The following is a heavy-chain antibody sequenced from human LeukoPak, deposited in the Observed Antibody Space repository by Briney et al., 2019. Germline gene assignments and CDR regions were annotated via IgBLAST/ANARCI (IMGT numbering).Heavy chain of an antibody. Sequence: GRSLRLSCAASGFTFSSYAMHWVRQAPGKGLEWVAVISYDGSNKYYADSVKGRFTISRDNSKNTLYLQMNSLRAEDTAVYYCAREGARYFDWLLPAYYYYYGMDVWGQGTTVTVSS. CDR1: GFTFSSYA. CDR3: AREGARYFDWLLPAYYYYYGMDV. J-gene: IGHJ6*02. V-gene: IGHV3-30-3*01. D-gene: IGHD3-9*01. CDR2: ISYDGSNK.